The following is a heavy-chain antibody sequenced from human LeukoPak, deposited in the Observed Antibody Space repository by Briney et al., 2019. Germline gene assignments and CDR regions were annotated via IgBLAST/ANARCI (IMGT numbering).Heavy chain of an antibody. J-gene: IGHJ4*02. Sequence: GASVKVSCKASGYTFTSYDINWVRQATGQGLEWMGWMNPNSGNTGYAQKFQGRVTITADKSTSTAYMELSSLRSEDTAVYYCARSVSKYSSGWYDNFDYWGQGTLVTVSS. D-gene: IGHD6-19*01. CDR1: GYTFTSYD. V-gene: IGHV1-8*01. CDR2: MNPNSGNT. CDR3: ARSVSKYSSGWYDNFDY.